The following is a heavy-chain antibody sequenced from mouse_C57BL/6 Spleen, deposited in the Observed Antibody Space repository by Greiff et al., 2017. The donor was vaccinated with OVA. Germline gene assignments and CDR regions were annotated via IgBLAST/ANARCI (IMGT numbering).Heavy chain of an antibody. Sequence: VQLQQPGAELVKPGASVKVSCKASGYTFTSYWMHWVKQRPGQGLEWIGRIHPSDSDTNYNQKFKGKATLTVDKSASTAYMQLSSLTSEDSAVYYCALYYGYEKGFDYWGQGTTLTVSS. CDR3: ALYYGYEKGFDY. CDR2: IHPSDSDT. D-gene: IGHD2-2*01. V-gene: IGHV1-74*01. CDR1: GYTFTSYW. J-gene: IGHJ2*01.